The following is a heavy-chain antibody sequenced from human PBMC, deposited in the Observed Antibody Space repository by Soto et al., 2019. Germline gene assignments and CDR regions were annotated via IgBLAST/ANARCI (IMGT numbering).Heavy chain of an antibody. Sequence: QVQLVQSGAEVKKPGASVKVSCKASGYTFTSYAMHWVRQAPGQGLEWMGWINAGNGNTKYSQKFQGRVTITRDTSASTAYMELSSLRSEDTAVYYCARGSGLTYFDYWGQGTLVTVSS. CDR3: ARGSGLTYFDY. J-gene: IGHJ4*02. CDR2: INAGNGNT. CDR1: GYTFTSYA. V-gene: IGHV1-3*01. D-gene: IGHD3-10*01.